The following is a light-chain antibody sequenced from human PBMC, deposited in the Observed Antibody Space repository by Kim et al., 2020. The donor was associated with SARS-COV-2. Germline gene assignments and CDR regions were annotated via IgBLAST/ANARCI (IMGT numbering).Light chain of an antibody. V-gene: IGLV1-47*02. CDR1: RSNIEKTY. CDR3: AAWDVSLSGRV. J-gene: IGLJ3*02. Sequence: GKSVTIACSGRRSNIEKTYVCWYQQRPGTAPKLLIYGNSQRPSGVPDRFSGSKSGTSASLDISDLRSEDEADYYCAAWDVSLSGRVFGGGTQLTVL. CDR2: GNS.